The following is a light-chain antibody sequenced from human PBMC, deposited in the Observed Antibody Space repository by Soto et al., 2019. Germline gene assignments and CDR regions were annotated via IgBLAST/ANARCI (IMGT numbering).Light chain of an antibody. J-gene: IGKJ4*01. CDR1: RSVSTS. Sequence: DIILTQSPAIVSVSPGERATLSCRASRSVSTSLAWYQHKHGQAPRLLIYGASTRVTDIPARFSGSGSGTDFTLTINYLKSEDFGVYYCQQYDKSLPPFTFGGGTKVEI. CDR2: GAS. CDR3: QQYDKSLPPFT. V-gene: IGKV3-15*01.